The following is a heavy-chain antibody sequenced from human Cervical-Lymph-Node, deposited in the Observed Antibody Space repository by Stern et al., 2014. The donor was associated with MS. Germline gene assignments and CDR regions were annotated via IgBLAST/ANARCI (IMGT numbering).Heavy chain of an antibody. V-gene: IGHV1-2*02. CDR3: ARGPSSVGEFSLLGSALDY. CDR1: GYKFSDNH. CDR2: IKPNSGGT. Sequence: VHLVESGAEVKRPGASVKVSCKASGYKFSDNHLHWVRQAPGQGLEWMGWIKPNSGGTKYAPKFQGRVTVTRDTSINTVYIEVRRLRPDDTALYYCARGPSSVGEFSLLGSALDYWGQGTLLTVSS. D-gene: IGHD3-16*02. J-gene: IGHJ4*02.